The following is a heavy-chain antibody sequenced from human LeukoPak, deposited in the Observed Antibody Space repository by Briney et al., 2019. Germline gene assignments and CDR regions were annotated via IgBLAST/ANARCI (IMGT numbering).Heavy chain of an antibody. V-gene: IGHV1-18*01. D-gene: IGHD4-23*01. CDR3: ARDPGMVTTPYYYGMDV. Sequence: ASVKVSCKASGYTFTSYGISWVRQAPGQGLEWMEWISAYNGNTNYAQKLQGRVTMTTDTSTSTAYMELRSLRSDDTAVYYCARDPGMVTTPYYYGMDVWGQGTTVTVSS. CDR1: GYTFTSYG. CDR2: ISAYNGNT. J-gene: IGHJ6*02.